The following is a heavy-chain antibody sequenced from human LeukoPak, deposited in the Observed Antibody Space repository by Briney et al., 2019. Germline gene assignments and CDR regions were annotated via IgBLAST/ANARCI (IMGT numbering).Heavy chain of an antibody. CDR2: IYYSGST. J-gene: IGHJ4*02. V-gene: IGHV4-59*01. Sequence: SETLSLTCTVSGGSISSYYWSWIRQPPGKGLEWIGYIYYSGSTNYNPSLKSRVTISVDTSKNQFSLKLSSVTAADTAVYYCARDGYYYDSSGYYEPRGLDYWGQGTLVTVSS. CDR1: GGSISSYY. CDR3: ARDGYYYDSSGYYEPRGLDY. D-gene: IGHD3-22*01.